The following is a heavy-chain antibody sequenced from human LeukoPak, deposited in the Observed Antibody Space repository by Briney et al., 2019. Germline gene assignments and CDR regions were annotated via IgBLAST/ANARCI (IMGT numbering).Heavy chain of an antibody. CDR3: ARHTSRVSGNAFDI. CDR1: GGSISSYY. V-gene: IGHV4-59*08. CDR2: IYYSGST. J-gene: IGHJ3*02. D-gene: IGHD3-10*01. Sequence: SETLSLTCTVSGGSISSYYWSWIRQPPGKGLEWIGYIYYSGSTNYNPSLKSRVTISVDTSKNHFSLKLSSVTAADTAVYYCARHTSRVSGNAFDIWGQGTMVTVSS.